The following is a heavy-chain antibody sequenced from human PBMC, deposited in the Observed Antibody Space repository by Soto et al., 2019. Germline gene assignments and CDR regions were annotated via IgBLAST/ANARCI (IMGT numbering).Heavy chain of an antibody. V-gene: IGHV3-21*02. CDR2: INEDSSYI. CDR3: VRDFGWYFRSGYMDV. J-gene: IGHJ6*03. Sequence: EVQLVESGGGLVKPGGSLRLSCAASGFSFISYSMNWVRQAPGKGLEWVSSINEDSSYIYYAHSLRGRFTISRDNAKDSLYLQMNSLRAEDTAVYYCVRDFGWYFRSGYMDVWGDGVTVTVSS. CDR1: GFSFISYS. D-gene: IGHD3-3*01.